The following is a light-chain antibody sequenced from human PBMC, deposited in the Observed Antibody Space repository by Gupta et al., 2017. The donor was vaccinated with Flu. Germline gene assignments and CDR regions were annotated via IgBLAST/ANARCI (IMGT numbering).Light chain of an antibody. CDR3: HQYYSTKWT. J-gene: IGKJ1*01. CDR1: ESILYGSDNKNY. Sequence: VVLTQSPDSLAVSLGERATINCKSSESILYGSDNKNYLAWYSQKAGHPPKLLIYWASTRESGVPVRFSGSGSATNFSLTISSLQVEDVAVYYCHQYYSTKWTFGQGTKVEIK. V-gene: IGKV4-1*01. CDR2: WAS.